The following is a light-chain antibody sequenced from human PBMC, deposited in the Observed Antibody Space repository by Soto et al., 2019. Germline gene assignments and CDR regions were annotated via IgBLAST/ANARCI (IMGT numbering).Light chain of an antibody. Sequence: IVLAQSPGTLSLSPGERTTLSCRASQSVSSSYLAWYQQKPGQAPRLLIYGASSRATGIPDRFTGSWSGTDFTLTISRLEPEDFAVFYCHQYGSSPQTFGQGTKVDIK. CDR2: GAS. V-gene: IGKV3-20*01. CDR1: QSVSSSY. CDR3: HQYGSSPQT. J-gene: IGKJ1*01.